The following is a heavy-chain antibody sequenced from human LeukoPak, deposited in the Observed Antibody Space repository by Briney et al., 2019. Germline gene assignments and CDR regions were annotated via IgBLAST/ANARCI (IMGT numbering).Heavy chain of an antibody. CDR1: GFTVSSNY. Sequence: GGSPRLSCAASGFTVSSNYMSWVRQAPGKGLEWVSVIYSGGSTYYADSVKGRFTISRDNSKNTLYLQMNSLRAEDTAVYYCARNSGYDYGAFDIWGQGTMVTVSS. CDR2: IYSGGST. J-gene: IGHJ3*02. V-gene: IGHV3-66*01. CDR3: ARNSGYDYGAFDI. D-gene: IGHD5-12*01.